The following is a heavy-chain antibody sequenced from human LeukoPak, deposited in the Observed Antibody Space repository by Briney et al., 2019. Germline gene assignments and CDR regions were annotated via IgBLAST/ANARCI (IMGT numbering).Heavy chain of an antibody. CDR1: GYTFTSYS. CDR3: ARRTIFGVGLNAFDI. V-gene: IGHV7-4-1*02. J-gene: IGHJ3*02. CDR2: INTNTGNP. Sequence: ASVKVSCKASGYTFTSYSMNWVRQAPGQGLEWMGWINTNTGNPAYAQGFTGRFAFSLDTSVSTAYLQWSSLKASDTAMYYCARRTIFGVGLNAFDIWGQGTMVTVSS. D-gene: IGHD3-3*01.